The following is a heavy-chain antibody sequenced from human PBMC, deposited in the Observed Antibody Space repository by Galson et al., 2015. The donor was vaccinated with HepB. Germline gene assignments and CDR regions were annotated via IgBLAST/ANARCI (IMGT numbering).Heavy chain of an antibody. Sequence: SVKVSCKASGYTLTELSMHWVRQAPGKGLEWMGGFDPEDGETIYAQKFQGRVTMTENTSTDTAYMELSSLRSEDTAVYYCATESRDSSGWSWSSQRRTTGLGDAFYISPPGTIVTAS. CDR3: ATESRDSSGWSWSSQRRTTGLGDAFYI. CDR1: GYTLTELS. D-gene: IGHD1-1*01. CDR2: FDPEDGET. V-gene: IGHV1-24*01. J-gene: IGHJ3*02.